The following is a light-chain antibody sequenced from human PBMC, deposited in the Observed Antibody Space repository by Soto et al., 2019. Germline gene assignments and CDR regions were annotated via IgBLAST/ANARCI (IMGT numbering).Light chain of an antibody. CDR2: EVS. CDR3: SSLTTSFTYV. J-gene: IGLJ1*01. Sequence: QSALTQPASVSGSPGQSVAISCTGTSSEVGAYNYISWYQQHPGKAPKLLLSEVSNRPSGVSDRFSGSKSGNTASLTISGLQAEDEADYYCSSLTTSFTYVFGTGTKVTVL. CDR1: SSEVGAYNY. V-gene: IGLV2-14*01.